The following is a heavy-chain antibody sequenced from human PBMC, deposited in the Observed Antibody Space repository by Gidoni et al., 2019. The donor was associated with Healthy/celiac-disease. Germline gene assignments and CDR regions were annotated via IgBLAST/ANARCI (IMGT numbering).Heavy chain of an antibody. CDR1: GFTFSSHW. CDR3: ARDSHVLLWFGELLSAFDI. J-gene: IGHJ3*02. D-gene: IGHD3-10*01. CDR2: IKQDGSEK. Sequence: EVQLVESGGGLVQPGGSLRLSCAASGFTFSSHWMSWVRQAPGKGLEWVANIKQDGSEKYYVDSVKGRFTISRDNAKNSLYLQMNSLRAEDTAVYYCARDSHVLLWFGELLSAFDIWGQGTMVTVSS. V-gene: IGHV3-7*01.